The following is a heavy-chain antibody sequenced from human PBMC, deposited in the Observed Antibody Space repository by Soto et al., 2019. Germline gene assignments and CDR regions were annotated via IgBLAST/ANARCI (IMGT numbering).Heavy chain of an antibody. CDR1: GYTFTSYG. CDR2: ISAYNGNT. J-gene: IGHJ6*04. Sequence: ASVKVSCKASGYTFTSYGISWVRQAPGQGLEWMGWISAYNGNTNYAQKLQGRVTMTTDTSTSTAYMELRSLRSDDTAVYYCAKKKNYYDRGGGGEGRDVGGKGTRAPAPS. V-gene: IGHV1-18*01. D-gene: IGHD3-22*01. CDR3: AKKKNYYDRGGGGEGRDV.